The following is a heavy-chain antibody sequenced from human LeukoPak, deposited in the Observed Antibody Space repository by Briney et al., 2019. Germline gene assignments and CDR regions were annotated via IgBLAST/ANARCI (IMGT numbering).Heavy chain of an antibody. CDR2: IYYSGST. Sequence: SETLSLTCTVSGGSISSYYWSWIRQPPGKGLEWIGYIYYSGSTNYNPSLKSRVTISVDTSKNQFSLKLSSVTAADTAIYYCARPFYGGNSRDYWGQGTLVTVSS. J-gene: IGHJ4*02. D-gene: IGHD4-23*01. CDR3: ARPFYGGNSRDY. V-gene: IGHV4-59*12. CDR1: GGSISSYY.